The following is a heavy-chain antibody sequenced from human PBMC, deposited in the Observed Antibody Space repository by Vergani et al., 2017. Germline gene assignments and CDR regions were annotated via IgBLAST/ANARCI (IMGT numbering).Heavy chain of an antibody. CDR2: IKQDGSAK. V-gene: IGHV3-7*03. J-gene: IGHJ3*02. CDR3: ARSQPYYYGSGSDDAFDI. D-gene: IGHD3-10*01. CDR1: GFTFSSYW. Sequence: EVQLVESGGGLVQPGGSLRLSCAASGFTFSSYWMSWVRQAPGKGLEWVANIKQDGSAKYYVDSVKGRFTISRDNAKNSLYLQMNSLRAEDTAVYYCARSQPYYYGSGSDDAFDIWGQGTMVTVSS.